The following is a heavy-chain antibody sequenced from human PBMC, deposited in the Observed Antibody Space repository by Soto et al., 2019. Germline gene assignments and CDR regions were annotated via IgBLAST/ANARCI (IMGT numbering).Heavy chain of an antibody. CDR3: ARDCPYYSASRMAV. Sequence: EVQLVESGGGLVQPGGSLRLSCVASGIPVSSNYMTWVRQAPGKGLEWVSVLHSGGDTYYANSVKGRFTISRHDSTNTLFLQMNSLTADDTAGYYCARDCPYYSASRMAVWAQGTTVTVSS. V-gene: IGHV3-53*04. CDR2: LHSGGDT. CDR1: GIPVSSNY. D-gene: IGHD3-10*01. J-gene: IGHJ6*02.